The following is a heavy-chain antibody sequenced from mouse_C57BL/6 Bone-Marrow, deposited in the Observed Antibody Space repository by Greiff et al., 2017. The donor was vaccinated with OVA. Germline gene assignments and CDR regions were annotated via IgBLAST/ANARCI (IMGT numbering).Heavy chain of an antibody. CDR1: GYTFTSYG. D-gene: IGHD1-1*01. CDR2: IYPRSGNT. CDR3: ARSREIYCSIYWYFDV. Sequence: QVQLQQSGAELARPGASVKLSCTASGYTFTSYGISWVKQSTGQGLEWIGEIYPRSGNTYYNEKFKGKATLTADKSSSTAYMELRSLTSEDSAVYFCARSREIYCSIYWYFDVWGTGATGTVSS. J-gene: IGHJ1*03. V-gene: IGHV1-81*01.